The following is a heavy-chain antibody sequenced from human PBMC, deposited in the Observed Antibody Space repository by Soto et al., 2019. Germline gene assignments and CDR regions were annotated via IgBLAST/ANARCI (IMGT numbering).Heavy chain of an antibody. CDR1: GGTFSSYA. CDR2: IIPIFGTA. Sequence: GASVKVSCKASGGTFSSYAISWVRQAPGQGLEWMGGIIPIFGTANYAQKFQGRVTITADESTSTAYMELSSLRSEDTAVYYCARGGRVTMIVVVMPGAFDIWGQGTMVTVSS. CDR3: ARGGRVTMIVVVMPGAFDI. D-gene: IGHD3-22*01. V-gene: IGHV1-69*13. J-gene: IGHJ3*02.